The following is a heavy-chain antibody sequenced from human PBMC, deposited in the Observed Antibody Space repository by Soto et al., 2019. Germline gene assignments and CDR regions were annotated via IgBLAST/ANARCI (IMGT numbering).Heavy chain of an antibody. V-gene: IGHV3-30*18. J-gene: IGHJ4*02. CDR1: GFTFSSYG. Sequence: ESGGGVVQPGRSLRLSCAASGFTFSSYGMHWVRQAPGKGLEWVAVISYDGSNKYYADSVKGRFTISRDNSKNTLYLQMNSLRAEDTAVYYCAKDYYDYIWGSYRYTGNDYFDYWGQGTLVTVSS. D-gene: IGHD3-16*02. CDR3: AKDYYDYIWGSYRYTGNDYFDY. CDR2: ISYDGSNK.